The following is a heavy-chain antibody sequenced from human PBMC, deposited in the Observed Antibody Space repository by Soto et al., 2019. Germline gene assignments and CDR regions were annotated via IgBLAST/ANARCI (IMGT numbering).Heavy chain of an antibody. CDR1: GYSFTTYR. CDR2: IYPGDSET. Sequence: GESLKISCKGSGYSFTTYRIGWIRQIPGKSLVWMGIIYPGDSETRYSPSFQGQVTISADKSNTTAYLQWSGLKASDTSMYFCARQRIEAAFDAFDICGQGTMVTVSS. V-gene: IGHV5-51*01. D-gene: IGHD6-13*01. CDR3: ARQRIEAAFDAFDI. J-gene: IGHJ3*02.